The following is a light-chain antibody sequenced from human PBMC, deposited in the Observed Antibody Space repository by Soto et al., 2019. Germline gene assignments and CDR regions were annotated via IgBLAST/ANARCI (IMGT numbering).Light chain of an antibody. V-gene: IGKV3-20*01. Sequence: EIVLTQSPGTLSLSPGERATLSCRASQSVSSRLAWYQQRPGQAPRLLISGASSRATGIPDRFSGSGSGTDFTLTISRLEPEDFAVYFCQHFGSSPPVTFGQGTRLEIK. CDR1: QSVSSR. CDR2: GAS. CDR3: QHFGSSPPVT. J-gene: IGKJ5*01.